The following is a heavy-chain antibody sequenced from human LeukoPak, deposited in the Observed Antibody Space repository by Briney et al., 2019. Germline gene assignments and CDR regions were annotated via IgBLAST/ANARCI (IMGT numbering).Heavy chain of an antibody. V-gene: IGHV3-64D*06. D-gene: IGHD5-18*01. J-gene: IGHJ4*02. CDR2: ISSNGGST. Sequence: AGGSLRLSCAASGFTFNNYWMQWVRQAPGKGLEYVSVISSNGGSTYYADSVKGRFTISRDNSKNTLYLQMSSLRAEDTAVYYCVLSTTMVTYFDYWGQGTLVTVSS. CDR1: GFTFNNYW. CDR3: VLSTTMVTYFDY.